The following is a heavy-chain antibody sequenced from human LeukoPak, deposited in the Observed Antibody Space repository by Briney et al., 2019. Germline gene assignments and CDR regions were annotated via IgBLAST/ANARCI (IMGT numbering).Heavy chain of an antibody. CDR1: GFTFSAYG. V-gene: IGHV3-33*01. CDR3: AREYLAYCGGDCPFASDF. CDR2: IWYDGSQT. Sequence: PGGSLRLSCAASGFTFSAYGMYWVRQAPGKGLEWVATIWYDGSQTDYADSVKGRFTISRDNSNNTVSLQMNSLRGEDTAVYFCAREYLAYCGGDCPFASDFWGQGTQVTVSS. J-gene: IGHJ4*02. D-gene: IGHD2-21*02.